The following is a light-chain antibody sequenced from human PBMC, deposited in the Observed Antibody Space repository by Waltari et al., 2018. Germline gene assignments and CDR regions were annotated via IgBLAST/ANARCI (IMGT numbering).Light chain of an antibody. J-gene: IGKJ1*01. CDR1: QSLNNW. V-gene: IGKV1-5*03. CDR2: KAS. Sequence: DIQMTQSPSTLSASVGDRVTITCRASQSLNNWLAWFQQKPGKAPKVLIYKASILESGVPSRFSVSVSGTEFTLTISSLQPDDFGSYYFQQYQKSPWTFGQGPKVEIK. CDR3: QQYQKSPWT.